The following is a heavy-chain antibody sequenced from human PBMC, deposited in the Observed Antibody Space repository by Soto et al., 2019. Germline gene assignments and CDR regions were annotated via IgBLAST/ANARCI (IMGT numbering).Heavy chain of an antibody. V-gene: IGHV4-34*01. Sequence: SETLSLTCAVYGGSFSGYYWSWIRQTPGKGLEWIGEINHSGSTNYNPSLKSRVTISVDTSKNQFSLKLSSVTAADTAVYYCARGLNFWSTRPNPFDPWGQGTLVTVSS. CDR3: ARGLNFWSTRPNPFDP. J-gene: IGHJ5*02. CDR2: INHSGST. D-gene: IGHD3-3*01. CDR1: GGSFSGYY.